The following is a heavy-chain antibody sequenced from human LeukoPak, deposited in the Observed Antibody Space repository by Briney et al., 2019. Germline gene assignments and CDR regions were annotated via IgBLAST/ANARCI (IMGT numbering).Heavy chain of an antibody. CDR1: GFTFDDYG. V-gene: IGHV3-20*04. J-gene: IGHJ4*02. Sequence: GGSLRLSCAASGFTFDDYGMSWVRQAPGKGLEWVSGINWNGGSTGYADSVKGRFTISRDNAKNSLYLQMNSLRAEDTALCYCARGAASYYYGSGSFIDYGGEGTLVTVSS. CDR2: INWNGGST. D-gene: IGHD3-10*01. CDR3: ARGAASYYYGSGSFIDY.